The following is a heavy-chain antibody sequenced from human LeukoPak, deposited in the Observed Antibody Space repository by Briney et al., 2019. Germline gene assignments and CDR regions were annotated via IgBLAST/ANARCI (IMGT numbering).Heavy chain of an antibody. CDR1: GGSISSGSYY. CDR2: IYTSGST. J-gene: IGHJ6*03. V-gene: IGHV4-61*02. CDR3: ARCLRRSSWKKQYYYYMDV. D-gene: IGHD6-13*01. Sequence: PSETLSLTCTVSGGSISSGSYYWSWIRQPAGKGLEWIGRIYTSGSTNYNPSLKSRVTISVDTSKNQFSLKLSSVTAADTAVYYCARCLRRSSWKKQYYYYMDVWGKGTTVTISS.